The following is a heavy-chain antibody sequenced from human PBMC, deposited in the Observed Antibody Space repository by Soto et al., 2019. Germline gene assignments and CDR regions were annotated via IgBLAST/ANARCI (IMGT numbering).Heavy chain of an antibody. Sequence: GALRLSCAASGFTFSSYAMSWVRQAPGKGLEWVSAISGSGGSTYYADSVKGRFTISRDNSKNTRYLQMNSLRAEDKAVYYCAKDEWWLPDPYYYYGMDVWGQGTTVTVSS. CDR1: GFTFSSYA. V-gene: IGHV3-23*01. J-gene: IGHJ6*02. CDR2: ISGSGGST. CDR3: AKDEWWLPDPYYYYGMDV. D-gene: IGHD5-12*01.